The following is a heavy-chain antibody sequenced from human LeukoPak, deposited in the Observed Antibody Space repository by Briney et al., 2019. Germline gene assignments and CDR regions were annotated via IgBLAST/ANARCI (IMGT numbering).Heavy chain of an antibody. CDR1: GFTFSSYE. D-gene: IGHD4-23*01. J-gene: IGHJ4*02. Sequence: GGSLRLSCAASGFTFSSYEMNWVRQAPGKGLEWVSYISSSGSTIYYADSVKGRFTISRDNAKNSLYLQMNSLRAEDTAVYYCTRDYGGSSPFDYWGQGTLVTVSS. CDR2: ISSSGSTI. CDR3: TRDYGGSSPFDY. V-gene: IGHV3-48*03.